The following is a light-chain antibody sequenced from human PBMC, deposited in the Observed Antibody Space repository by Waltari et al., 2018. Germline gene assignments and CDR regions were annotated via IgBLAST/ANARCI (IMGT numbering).Light chain of an antibody. J-gene: IGKJ1*01. CDR3: QKYGTLPAT. V-gene: IGKV3-20*01. CDR2: DAS. CDR1: QSVSTY. Sequence: ETVLTQSPCTLPLSPGERSTLSCRASQSVSTYLAWYQQKPGQAPRLLIYDASIRATGIPDRFSGSGWGTDFSLTISSLEPEDFAVYYCQKYGTLPATFGQGTKVQ.